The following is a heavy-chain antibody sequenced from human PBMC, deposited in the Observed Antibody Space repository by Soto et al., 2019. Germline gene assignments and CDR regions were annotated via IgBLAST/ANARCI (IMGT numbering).Heavy chain of an antibody. CDR3: ARTNFSGGSCYSWFLDY. J-gene: IGHJ4*02. Sequence: SETLSLTCTVSGGSITTGGYYWSWIRQLPGKGLEWIGHRYYSESTYYNPSLKSRVSISLDTSKNQFSLKLSFVTAADTAMYYCARTNFSGGSCYSWFLDYWGPGTSVTVST. CDR2: RYYSEST. V-gene: IGHV4-31*03. D-gene: IGHD2-15*01. CDR1: GGSITTGGYY.